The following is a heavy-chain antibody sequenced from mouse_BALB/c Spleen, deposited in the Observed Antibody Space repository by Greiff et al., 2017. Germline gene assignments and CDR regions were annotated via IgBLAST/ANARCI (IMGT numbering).Heavy chain of an antibody. V-gene: IGHV5-17*02. CDR3: ARGRGYDYDEGNYFDY. CDR2: ISSGSSTI. CDR1: GFTFSSFG. J-gene: IGHJ2*01. D-gene: IGHD2-4*01. Sequence: EVQRVESGGGLVQPGGSRKLSCAASGFTFSSFGMHWVRQAPEKGLEWVAYISSGSSTIYYADTVKGRFTISRDNPKNTLFLQMTSLRSEDTAMYYCARGRGYDYDEGNYFDYWGQGTTLTVSS.